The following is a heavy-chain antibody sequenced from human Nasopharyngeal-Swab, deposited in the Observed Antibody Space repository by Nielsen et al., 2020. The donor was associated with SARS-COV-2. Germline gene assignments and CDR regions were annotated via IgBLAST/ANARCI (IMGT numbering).Heavy chain of an antibody. D-gene: IGHD6-13*01. V-gene: IGHV4-39*01. Sequence: SETLSLTCTVSGGSISSNSYYWGWIRQPPGKGLEWIGSIDYSGSTHYNPSLKSRVTISVDTSKNQFSLKLTSVTAADTAVYYCARGGHSSPGQLDYWGQGTLVTVSS. CDR1: GGSISSNSYY. CDR3: ARGGHSSPGQLDY. CDR2: IDYSGST. J-gene: IGHJ4*02.